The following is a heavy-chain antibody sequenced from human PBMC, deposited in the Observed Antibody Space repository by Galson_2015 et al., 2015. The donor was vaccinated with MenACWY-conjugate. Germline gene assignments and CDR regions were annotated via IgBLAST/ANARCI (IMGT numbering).Heavy chain of an antibody. Sequence: SLRLSCAASGFTFSSYAMSWVRQAPGKGLEWVSAISGSGGSTYYADSVKGRFTISRDNSKNTLYLQMNSLRAEDTAVYYCAKSESSGWYILYNWFDPWGQGTLVTVSS. CDR3: AKSESSGWYILYNWFDP. V-gene: IGHV3-23*01. CDR2: ISGSGGST. J-gene: IGHJ5*02. D-gene: IGHD6-19*01. CDR1: GFTFSSYA.